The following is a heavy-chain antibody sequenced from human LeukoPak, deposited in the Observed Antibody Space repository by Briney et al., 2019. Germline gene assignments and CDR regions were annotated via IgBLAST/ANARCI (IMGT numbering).Heavy chain of an antibody. V-gene: IGHV3-23*01. Sequence: GGSLRLSCSVSGLTFYTYAMSWVRQAPGKGLEWVSAISGRDGRTYYTGSVKGRFTISRDNSKNTLYLQMNSLRAEDTAVYYCCTSPSFGSSWHQFNYWGQGALVIVSS. CDR3: CTSPSFGSSWHQFNY. D-gene: IGHD6-13*01. CDR1: GLTFYTYA. CDR2: ISGRDGRT. J-gene: IGHJ4*02.